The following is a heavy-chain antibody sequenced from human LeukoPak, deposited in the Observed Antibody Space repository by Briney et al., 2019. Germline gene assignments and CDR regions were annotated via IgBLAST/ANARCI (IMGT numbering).Heavy chain of an antibody. CDR2: IYYSGST. Sequence: SETLSLTCTVSGGSISSYYWSWIRQPPGKGLEWIGYIYYSGSTNYNPSLKSRVTISVDTSKNQFSLKLSSVTAADTAVYYCARLVGVATSNNWFDPWGQGTLVAVSS. CDR1: GGSISSYY. CDR3: ARLVGVATSNNWFDP. J-gene: IGHJ5*02. V-gene: IGHV4-59*08. D-gene: IGHD5-12*01.